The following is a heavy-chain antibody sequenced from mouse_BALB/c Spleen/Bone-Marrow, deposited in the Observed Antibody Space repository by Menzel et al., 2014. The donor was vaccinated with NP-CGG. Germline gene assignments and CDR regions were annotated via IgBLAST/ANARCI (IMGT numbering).Heavy chain of an antibody. J-gene: IGHJ1*01. CDR1: GYTFTNYW. CDR2: IYPGGGYT. Sequence: SGAELVRPGTSVKISCKASGYTFTNYWLGWVKQRPGQGLEWIGDIYPGGGYTNYNEKFKGKATLTADKSSSTAYMQLSSLTSEDSAVYFCAREVRRYFGVWGAATTVTDSS. V-gene: IGHV1-63*01. CDR3: AREVRRYFGV.